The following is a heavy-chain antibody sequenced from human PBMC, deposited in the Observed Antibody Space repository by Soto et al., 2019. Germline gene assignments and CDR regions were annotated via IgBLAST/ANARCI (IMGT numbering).Heavy chain of an antibody. Sequence: SETLSLTCTVSGDSITSYYWTWIRQAAGKRLECIGRVFSSGTTNYNPSLKSRVTMSVDTSKNQLSLKLTSVTAADTAVYYCARGAGDDILTGLNWFDPWGQGTLVTVSS. CDR2: VFSSGTT. J-gene: IGHJ5*02. D-gene: IGHD3-9*01. CDR3: ARGAGDDILTGLNWFDP. CDR1: GDSITSYY. V-gene: IGHV4-4*07.